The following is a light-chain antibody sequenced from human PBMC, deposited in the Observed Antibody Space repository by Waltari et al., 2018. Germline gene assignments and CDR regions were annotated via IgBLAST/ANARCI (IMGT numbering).Light chain of an antibody. Sequence: SALTQPRSVSGSPGQSVTISCPGTRSDVGRYNYVSWYQQHPGKAPKLMIYDVSKRPSGVPDRFSGAKSGNTASLTISGLQDEDEADYYCCSYAGSYTLVFGGGTKLTVL. CDR1: RSDVGRYNY. CDR2: DVS. J-gene: IGLJ3*02. V-gene: IGLV2-11*01. CDR3: CSYAGSYTLV.